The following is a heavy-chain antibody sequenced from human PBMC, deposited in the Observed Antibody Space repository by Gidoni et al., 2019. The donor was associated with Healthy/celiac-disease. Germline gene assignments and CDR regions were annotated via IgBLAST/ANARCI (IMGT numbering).Heavy chain of an antibody. CDR2: IYYSGRT. CDR1: GGSISSSSYY. Sequence: QLQLQESGPGLVKPSETLSLTCTVSGGSISSSSYYWGWIRQPPGKGLAWIGSIYYSGRTYYNPSLKGRVTISVDTSKTQFSLKLSSVTAADTAVYYCARHAVENFWSGYYTGIGHAFDIWGQGTMVTVSS. D-gene: IGHD3-3*01. V-gene: IGHV4-39*01. CDR3: ARHAVENFWSGYYTGIGHAFDI. J-gene: IGHJ3*02.